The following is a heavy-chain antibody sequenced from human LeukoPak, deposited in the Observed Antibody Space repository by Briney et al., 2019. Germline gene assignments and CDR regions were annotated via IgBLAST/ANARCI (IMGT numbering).Heavy chain of an antibody. D-gene: IGHD2-2*01. CDR1: GFTFSSYA. Sequence: GGSLRLSCAASGFTFSSYAMSWVRQAPGKGLEWVSTISGSGGSTYYADSVEGRFTISRDNSKNTLYLQMNSLRAEDTAVYYCAKGYCSSSSCYQGAFDIWGQGTMVTVSS. CDR2: ISGSGGST. V-gene: IGHV3-23*01. J-gene: IGHJ3*02. CDR3: AKGYCSSSSCYQGAFDI.